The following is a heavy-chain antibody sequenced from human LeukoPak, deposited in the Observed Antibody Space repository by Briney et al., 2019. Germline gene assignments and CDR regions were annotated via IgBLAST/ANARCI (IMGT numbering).Heavy chain of an antibody. CDR2: ISSTGGTT. CDR3: AKKPAARNYYYYMDV. Sequence: GGTLRLSCAASGITFSSYGMSWVRQAPGKGLEWVSSISSTGGTTYYADSVKGRFTISRDNSKNTLYLQMNSLRAEDTAVYYCAKKPAARNYYYYMDVWGKGTTVTVSS. CDR1: GITFSSYG. D-gene: IGHD6-13*01. V-gene: IGHV3-23*01. J-gene: IGHJ6*03.